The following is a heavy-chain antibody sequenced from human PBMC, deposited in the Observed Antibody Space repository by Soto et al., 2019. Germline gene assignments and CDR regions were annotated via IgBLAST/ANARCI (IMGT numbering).Heavy chain of an antibody. J-gene: IGHJ4*02. Sequence: QITLKESGPTLVKPTQTLTLTCTFSGFSLSTSGVGVGWIRQPPGKALEWLALIYWDNDKYYSPFLKTRLTITKDTSRNQVVLTLTNIDPVDTATYYCAHRLAGYRRPWSWAYFDYWGQGTLVTVSS. V-gene: IGHV2-5*02. CDR3: AHRLAGYRRPWSWAYFDY. D-gene: IGHD6-13*01. CDR1: GFSLSTSGVG. CDR2: IYWDNDK.